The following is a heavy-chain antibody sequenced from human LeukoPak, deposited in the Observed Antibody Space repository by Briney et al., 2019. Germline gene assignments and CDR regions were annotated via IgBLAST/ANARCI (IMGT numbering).Heavy chain of an antibody. D-gene: IGHD1-26*01. Sequence: PSETLSLTCTVSGGSISSYYWSWIRQPPGKGLEWIGYIYYSGSSNYNPSLKSRGTISVDTSKNQFSLKVSSVTAAGTAVYYCARHSAPSGSYSNWFDPWGQGTLVTVSS. J-gene: IGHJ5*02. CDR3: ARHSAPSGSYSNWFDP. V-gene: IGHV4-59*08. CDR2: IYYSGSS. CDR1: GGSISSYY.